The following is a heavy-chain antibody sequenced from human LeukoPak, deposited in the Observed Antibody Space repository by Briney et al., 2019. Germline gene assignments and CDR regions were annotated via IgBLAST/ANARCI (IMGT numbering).Heavy chain of an antibody. J-gene: IGHJ4*02. CDR1: GFIFNEYG. D-gene: IGHD1-26*01. Sequence: GGSLRLSCVASGFIFNEYGMTWVRQIPGKGLEWVCGINGNGGRTGYADSVKGRFTISRDNAKNSLYLEMDSLRAEDTALYFCARLFNAGLGAPLDYGGQGTLVTVSS. V-gene: IGHV3-20*04. CDR2: INGNGGRT. CDR3: ARLFNAGLGAPLDY.